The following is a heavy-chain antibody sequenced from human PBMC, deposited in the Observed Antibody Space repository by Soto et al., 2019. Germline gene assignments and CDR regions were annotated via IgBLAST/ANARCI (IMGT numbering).Heavy chain of an antibody. V-gene: IGHV1-18*01. D-gene: IGHD1-26*01. CDR3: TRAAREFSGSCSFH. CDR2: ISAYNGNT. CDR1: GYNFTNYG. J-gene: IGHJ1*01. Sequence: QVQLVQSGAEVKKPGASVKVSCKASGYNFTNYGINWLRQAPGQGLDWMGWISAYNGNTGYAQNIQGRVTMTIDTYTTTAYRELRSIRSDDTAVFYCTRAAREFSGSCSFHWGQGTLVTVSS.